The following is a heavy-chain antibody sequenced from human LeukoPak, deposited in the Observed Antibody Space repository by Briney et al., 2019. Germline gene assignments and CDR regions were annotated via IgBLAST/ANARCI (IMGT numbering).Heavy chain of an antibody. CDR2: FKSKVAGGTT. CDR3: TRGAPQADVFDI. V-gene: IGHV3-15*01. J-gene: IGHJ3*02. Sequence: RSGGSLRLSCAASGFTVSSNYMSWVRQAPGRGLEWVGRFKSKVAGGTTDYAAPVAGRFTISRDDSKNMLYLQMNSLKTEDTGVYYCTRGAPQADVFDIWGQGTMVTVSS. D-gene: IGHD1-26*01. CDR1: GFTVSSNY.